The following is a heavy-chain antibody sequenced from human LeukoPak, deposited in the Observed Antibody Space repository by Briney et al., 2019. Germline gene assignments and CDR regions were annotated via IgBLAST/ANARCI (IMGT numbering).Heavy chain of an antibody. D-gene: IGHD5-12*01. CDR1: GYTLTELS. CDR3: AVDIVATIIQGVFDY. Sequence: ASVKVSCKVSGYTLTELSMHWVRQAPGKGLEWMGGFDPEDGETIYAQKFQGRVTITADKSTSTAYMELSSLRSEDTAVYYCAVDIVATIIQGVFDYWGQGTLVTVSS. CDR2: FDPEDGET. V-gene: IGHV1-24*01. J-gene: IGHJ4*02.